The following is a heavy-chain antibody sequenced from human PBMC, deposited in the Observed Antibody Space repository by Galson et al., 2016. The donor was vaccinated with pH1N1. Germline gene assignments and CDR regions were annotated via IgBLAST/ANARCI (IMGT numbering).Heavy chain of an antibody. J-gene: IGHJ4*02. CDR1: GFASDDFA. Sequence: SLRLSCAASGFASDDFAMHWVRHVPGKGLEWVSGISWNSNSIGYADSVKGRFTISRDSAKKSLFLQMNSLRVEDTALYYCAKGAGRYYFGSGSFNYWGQGTQVTVSS. CDR3: AKGAGRYYFGSGSFNY. V-gene: IGHV3-9*02. D-gene: IGHD3-10*01. CDR2: ISWNSNSI.